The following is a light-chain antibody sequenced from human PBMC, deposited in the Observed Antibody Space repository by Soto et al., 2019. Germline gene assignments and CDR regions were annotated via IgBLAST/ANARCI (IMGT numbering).Light chain of an antibody. CDR3: LQHSSFPRT. J-gene: IGKJ2*01. V-gene: IGKV1-17*03. CDR2: GAS. CDR1: QGINKD. Sequence: DIQMTQSPSVMSASVGDRVTITCRASQGINKDLVWFQQKPGKVPKRLIYGASSLQNGVPSRFSGSGSGTEFTLTLDNLQPEDFATYYCLQHSSFPRTFGQGTKLDFK.